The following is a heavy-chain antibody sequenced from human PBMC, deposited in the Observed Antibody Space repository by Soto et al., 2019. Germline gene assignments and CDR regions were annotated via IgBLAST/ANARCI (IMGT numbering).Heavy chain of an antibody. V-gene: IGHV1-18*01. J-gene: IGHJ4*02. Sequence: ASGKVSCKASGYTFTSYGISCVRQAPGQGLEWMGWISAYNGNTNYAQKLQGRVTMTTDTSTSTAYMELRSLRSDDTAVYYCAREGRIVGATTFDYWGQGTLVTVSS. CDR2: ISAYNGNT. CDR1: GYTFTSYG. D-gene: IGHD1-26*01. CDR3: AREGRIVGATTFDY.